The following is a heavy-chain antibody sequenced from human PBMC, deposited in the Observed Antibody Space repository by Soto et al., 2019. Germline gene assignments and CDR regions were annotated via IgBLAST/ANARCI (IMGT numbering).Heavy chain of an antibody. CDR3: ANSAPMDAGDKYYYDF. Sequence: SVKVSCKASGCTFSTFGISWVRQAPGQGLEWMGGIIPFFGTARYSQKFEDRITMTADESTNTVYMDLRNLTSEDTAIYYCANSAPMDAGDKYYYDFWGQGALVTSPQ. CDR1: GCTFSTFG. J-gene: IGHJ4*02. V-gene: IGHV1-69*13. CDR2: IIPFFGTA. D-gene: IGHD4-17*01.